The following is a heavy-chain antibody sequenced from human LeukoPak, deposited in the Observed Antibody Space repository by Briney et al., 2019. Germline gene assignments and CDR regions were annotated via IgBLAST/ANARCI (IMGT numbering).Heavy chain of an antibody. D-gene: IGHD6-13*01. CDR2: IHHSGTT. CDR1: GYSISSGYF. V-gene: IGHV4-38-2*02. CDR3: ATTTTGSSWNFDY. J-gene: IGHJ4*02. Sequence: SETLSLTCTVSGYSISSGYFWGWIRQSPGKGLEWIGTIHHSGTTYYNPSLKSRVTISVDKSKNQFSLKLSSVTAADTAVYYCATTTTGSSWNFDYWGQGTLVTVSS.